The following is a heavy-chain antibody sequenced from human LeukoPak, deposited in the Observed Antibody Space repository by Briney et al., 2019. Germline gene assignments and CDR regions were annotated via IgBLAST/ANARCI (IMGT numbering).Heavy chain of an antibody. J-gene: IGHJ4*02. Sequence: GGSLRLSCAASGFTFSSYAMNWVRQAPGKGLEWVSSISGSGDRTYYADSVNGRFTISRDNSKSTLYLQMSSLRAGDTALYYCAKGGPYSNSWGGKYDHWGQGTLVTVSS. CDR3: AKGGPYSNSWGGKYDH. CDR1: GFTFSSYA. V-gene: IGHV3-23*01. CDR2: ISGSGDRT. D-gene: IGHD6-13*01.